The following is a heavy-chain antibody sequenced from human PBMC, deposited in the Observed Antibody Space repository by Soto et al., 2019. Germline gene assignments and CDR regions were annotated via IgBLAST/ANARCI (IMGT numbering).Heavy chain of an antibody. CDR3: AKDVGYSYGYDYFDY. Sequence: GASVKVSCKASGGTFSSYAMSWVRQAPGKGLEWVSGISGSGGSTNYADSVKGRFTISRDNSKNTLYLQMNSLRAEDTAVYYCAKDVGYSYGYDYFDYWGQGTLVTVSS. CDR1: GGTFSSYA. CDR2: ISGSGGST. V-gene: IGHV3-23*01. J-gene: IGHJ4*02. D-gene: IGHD5-18*01.